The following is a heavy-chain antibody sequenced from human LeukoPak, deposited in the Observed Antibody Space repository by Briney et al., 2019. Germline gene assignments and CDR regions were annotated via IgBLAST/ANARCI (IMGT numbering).Heavy chain of an antibody. Sequence: PGGSLRLSCAASGFTFSSYSMNWVRQAPGKGLEWVSYISSSSSTIYYADSVKGRFTISRDNAKNSLYLQMNSLRAEDTAVYYCASSYGSGRSHWGQGTLVTVSS. D-gene: IGHD3-10*01. J-gene: IGHJ4*02. CDR3: ASSYGSGRSH. V-gene: IGHV3-48*04. CDR2: ISSSSSTI. CDR1: GFTFSSYS.